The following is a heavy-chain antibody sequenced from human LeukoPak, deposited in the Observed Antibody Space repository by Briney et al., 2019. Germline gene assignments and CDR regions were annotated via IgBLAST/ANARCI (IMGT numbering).Heavy chain of an antibody. Sequence: ASVKASCKASGYTFTSYGISWVRQAPGQGLEWMGWISAYNGNTNYAQKLQGRVTMTTDTSTSTAYMELRSLRSDDTAVYYCARDSKEPPYVLLWFGESRGGYYYYGMDVWGQGTTVTVSS. CDR1: GYTFTSYG. CDR2: ISAYNGNT. V-gene: IGHV1-18*01. J-gene: IGHJ6*02. CDR3: ARDSKEPPYVLLWFGESRGGYYYYGMDV. D-gene: IGHD3-10*01.